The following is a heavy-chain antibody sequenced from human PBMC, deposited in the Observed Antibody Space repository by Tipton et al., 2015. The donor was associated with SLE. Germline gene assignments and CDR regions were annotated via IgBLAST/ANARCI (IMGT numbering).Heavy chain of an antibody. Sequence: QLVQSGAEVKKPGESLTISCKGSEYTFTTSYIGWIRQPAGKGLEWIGHIYSGGSTNYNHSLKSRVTISIDTSKNQFSLKLRSVTAADTAVYYCARQGYYSGSLDYWGQGTMVTVSS. CDR3: ARQGYYSGSLDY. CDR1: EYTFTTSY. D-gene: IGHD1-26*01. CDR2: IYSGGST. J-gene: IGHJ4*02. V-gene: IGHV4-59*08.